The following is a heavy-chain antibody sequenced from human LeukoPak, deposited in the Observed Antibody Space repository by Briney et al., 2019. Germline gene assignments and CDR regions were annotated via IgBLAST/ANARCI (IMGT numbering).Heavy chain of an antibody. CDR3: ARDDGIRTVDY. CDR1: GFTFSSYW. J-gene: IGHJ4*02. D-gene: IGHD1-14*01. Sequence: GGSLRLSCAASGFTFSSYWMSWVRQAPGKGLEWVANINGDGSDKYYVDSVKGRFTISRDNGKNSLYLQMNGLTAEDTAVYYYARDDGIRTVDYWGQGTLVTVSS. CDR2: INGDGSDK. V-gene: IGHV3-7*01.